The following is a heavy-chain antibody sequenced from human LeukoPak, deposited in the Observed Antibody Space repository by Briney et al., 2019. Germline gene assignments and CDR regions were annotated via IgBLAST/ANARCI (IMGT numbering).Heavy chain of an antibody. CDR1: GGTFSSYA. J-gene: IGHJ6*03. V-gene: IGHV1-69*13. CDR2: IIPIFGTA. CDR3: ARGDQLLPHYYYYYYMDV. Sequence: ASVKVSCKASGGTFSSYAISWVRQAPGQGLEWMGGIIPIFGTANYAQKFQGRVTITADESTSTAYMELSSLRSEDTAVYYCARGDQLLPHYYYYYYMDVWGKGTTVTVSS. D-gene: IGHD2-2*01.